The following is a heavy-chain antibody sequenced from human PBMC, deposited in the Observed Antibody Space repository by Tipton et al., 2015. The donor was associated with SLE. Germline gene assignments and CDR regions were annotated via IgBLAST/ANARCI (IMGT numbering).Heavy chain of an antibody. J-gene: IGHJ6*02. CDR3: AKDSYFGSGSYFPYGMDV. CDR2: INSGGSST. V-gene: IGHV3-74*01. CDR1: GFTFSNYW. Sequence: SLRLSCAASGFTFSNYWMHWVRQAPGKGLMWVSRINSGGSSTIYADSVKGRFTISRDNAKNTLYLQMNSLRAEDTGVYYCAKDSYFGSGSYFPYGMDVWGQGTTVTVSS. D-gene: IGHD3-10*01.